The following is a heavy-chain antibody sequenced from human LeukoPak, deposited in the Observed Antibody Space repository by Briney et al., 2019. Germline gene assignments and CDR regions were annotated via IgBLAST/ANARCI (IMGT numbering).Heavy chain of an antibody. V-gene: IGHV1-2*04. Sequence: ASVKVSCKASGYTFTGYYMHWVRQAPGQGLEWMGWINPNSGGTNYAQKFQGWVTMTRDTSISTAYMELSRLRSDDTAVYYCATSKEAAAAAVFDYWGQGTLVTVSS. CDR1: GYTFTGYY. CDR3: ATSKEAAAAAVFDY. CDR2: INPNSGGT. D-gene: IGHD6-13*01. J-gene: IGHJ4*02.